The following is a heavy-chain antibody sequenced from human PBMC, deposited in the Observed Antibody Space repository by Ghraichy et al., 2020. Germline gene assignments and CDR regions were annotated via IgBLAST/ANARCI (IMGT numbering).Heavy chain of an antibody. D-gene: IGHD2-2*02. V-gene: IGHV1-69*13. CDR2: IIPIFGTA. Sequence: SVKVSCKASGGTFSSYAISWVRQAPGQGLEWMGGIIPIFGTANYAQKFQGRVTITADESTSTAYMELSSLRSEDTAVYYCAREVVVVPAAIISIGWFDPWGQGTLVTVSS. J-gene: IGHJ5*02. CDR1: GGTFSSYA. CDR3: AREVVVVPAAIISIGWFDP.